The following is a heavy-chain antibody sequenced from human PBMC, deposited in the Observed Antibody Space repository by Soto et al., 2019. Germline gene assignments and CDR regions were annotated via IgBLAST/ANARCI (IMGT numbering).Heavy chain of an antibody. V-gene: IGHV3-74*01. CDR2: IYNDGTYS. Sequence: PGGSQSISCAASGVMFKMYWMHWVRQSPGKGLVWISRIYNDGTYSDYADSVRGRFTISRDNVNDTLYLQMNNLRAEDSGLYYCTRGPRPISTGTGAYWGQGTQVTVAS. J-gene: IGHJ4*02. D-gene: IGHD3-10*01. CDR1: GVMFKMYW. CDR3: TRGPRPISTGTGAY.